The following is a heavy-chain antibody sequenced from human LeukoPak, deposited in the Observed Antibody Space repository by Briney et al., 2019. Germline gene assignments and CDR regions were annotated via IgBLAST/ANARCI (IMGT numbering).Heavy chain of an antibody. D-gene: IGHD1-26*01. V-gene: IGHV3-7*01. CDR3: ARDEVGGPLKY. CDR2: IREDGNKE. CDR1: DFIFTKYW. J-gene: IGHJ4*02. Sequence: GGSLRLSCLASDFIFTKYWMTWVRQAPGKGLEWVANIREDGNKENYIDSVRGRFSISRDNAKNSLYLQMNSLRAEDSAVYYCARDEVGGPLKYWGQGVLVTVSS.